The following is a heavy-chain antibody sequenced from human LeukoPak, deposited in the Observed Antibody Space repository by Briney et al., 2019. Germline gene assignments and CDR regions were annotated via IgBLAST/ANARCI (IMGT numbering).Heavy chain of an antibody. J-gene: IGHJ4*02. V-gene: IGHV1-3*03. Sequence: ASVKVSCKTSGYTFTDYAIHWVRQAPGQRLEWMGWINSGNGNTKYSQGLQGRVAITTDTSASTAYMELSSLRSEDTAVYYCARGSLQGYGSGSYYNVPDYWGQGTLVTVSS. CDR1: GYTFTDYA. D-gene: IGHD3-10*01. CDR3: ARGSLQGYGSGSYYNVPDY. CDR2: INSGNGNT.